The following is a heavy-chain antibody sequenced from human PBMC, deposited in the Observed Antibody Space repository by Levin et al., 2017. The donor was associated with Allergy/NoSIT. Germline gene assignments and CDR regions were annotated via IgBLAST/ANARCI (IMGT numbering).Heavy chain of an antibody. Sequence: AGGSLRLSCAASGFTFSSYSMNWVRQAPGKGLEWVSSISSSSSYIYYADSVKGRFTISRDNAKNSLYLQMNSLRAEDTAVYYCARDSATVVIAHSRDTNYGMDVWGQGTTVTVSS. D-gene: IGHD4-23*01. V-gene: IGHV3-21*01. CDR1: GFTFSSYS. J-gene: IGHJ6*02. CDR2: ISSSSSYI. CDR3: ARDSATVVIAHSRDTNYGMDV.